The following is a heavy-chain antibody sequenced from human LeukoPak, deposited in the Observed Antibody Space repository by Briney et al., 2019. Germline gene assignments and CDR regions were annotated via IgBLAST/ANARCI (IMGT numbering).Heavy chain of an antibody. CDR1: GGSISSYY. D-gene: IGHD4-17*01. V-gene: IGHV4-59*01. CDR3: AGGNGDSYFDY. J-gene: IGHJ4*02. CDR2: IYYSGST. Sequence: SETLSLTCTVSGGSISSYYWSWVRQPPGKGLEWIGYIYYSGSTNYNPSLKSRVTISVDTSKNQFSLKLSSVTAADTAVYYCAGGNGDSYFDYWGQGTLVTVSS.